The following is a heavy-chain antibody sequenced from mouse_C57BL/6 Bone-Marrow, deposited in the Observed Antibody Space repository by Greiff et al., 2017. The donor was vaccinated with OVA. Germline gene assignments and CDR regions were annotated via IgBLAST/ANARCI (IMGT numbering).Heavy chain of an antibody. CDR1: GYTFTDYN. CDR2: INSNNGGT. CDR3: ARGGYYDYDGGAWFAY. J-gene: IGHJ3*01. V-gene: IGHV1-18*01. D-gene: IGHD2-4*01. Sequence: VQLQQSGPELAKPGASVKIPCKASGYTFTDYNMDWVKQSHGKSLEWIGDINSNNGGTIYNQKLKGKATLTVDKSSSTAYMELRSLTSEDTAVYYGARGGYYDYDGGAWFAYWGQGTVVTVSA.